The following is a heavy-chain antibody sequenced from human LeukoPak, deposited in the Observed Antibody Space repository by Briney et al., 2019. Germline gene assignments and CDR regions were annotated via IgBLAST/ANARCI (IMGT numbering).Heavy chain of an antibody. CDR1: GYTFTSYY. V-gene: IGHV1-46*01. J-gene: IGHJ4*02. Sequence: ASVKVSCKASGYTFTSYYMHWVRQAPGQGLEWMGIINPSGGSTSYAQKFQGRVTMATDTSTSTVYMDVRSLRSDDTAVYYCARGWKYRFGFYFDYWGQGTLVTVSS. CDR3: ARGWKYRFGFYFDY. CDR2: INPSGGST. D-gene: IGHD5-18*01.